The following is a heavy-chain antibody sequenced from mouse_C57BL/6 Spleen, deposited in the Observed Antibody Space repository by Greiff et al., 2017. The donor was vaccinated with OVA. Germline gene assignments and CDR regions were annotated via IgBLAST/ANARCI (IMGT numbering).Heavy chain of an antibody. D-gene: IGHD3-2*02. Sequence: VQLQQPGTELVKPGASVKLSCKASGYTFTSYWMHWVKQRPGQGLEWIGNINPSNGCTNYNEKFKRQATLTVDKYASTAYMQLSSLTSEDSAVYYCARGAQATPNYAMDYWGQGTSVTVSS. V-gene: IGHV1-53*01. CDR1: GYTFTSYW. CDR3: ARGAQATPNYAMDY. CDR2: INPSNGCT. J-gene: IGHJ4*01.